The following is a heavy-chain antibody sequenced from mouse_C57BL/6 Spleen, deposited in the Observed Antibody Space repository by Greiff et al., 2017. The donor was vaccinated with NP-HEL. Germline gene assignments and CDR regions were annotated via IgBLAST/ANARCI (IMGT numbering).Heavy chain of an antibody. V-gene: IGHV5-17*01. D-gene: IGHD1-1*01. J-gene: IGHJ2*01. CDR3: ARLYYYGSSYYFDY. Sequence: EVQRVESGGGLVKPGGSLKLSCAASGFTFSDFGMHWVRQAPEKGLEWVAYISSGSSTIYYADTVKGRFTISRDNATNTLFMQMTSLRSEDTAMYYCARLYYYGSSYYFDYWGQGTTLTVSS. CDR1: GFTFSDFG. CDR2: ISSGSSTI.